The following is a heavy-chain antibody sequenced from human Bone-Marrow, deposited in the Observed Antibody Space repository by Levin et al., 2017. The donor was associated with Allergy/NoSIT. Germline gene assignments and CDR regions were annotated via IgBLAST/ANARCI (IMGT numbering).Heavy chain of an antibody. Sequence: GESLKISCEASGYTFSDYYIQWIRQAPGQGLEWVGWINAKSGGPNYAQKFQGRVFMTRDTSISTAYMELRRLRPDDTAVYFCARAPTWAIDSWGQGTLVTVSS. D-gene: IGHD2/OR15-2a*01. J-gene: IGHJ4*02. CDR1: GYTFSDYY. V-gene: IGHV1-2*02. CDR2: INAKSGGP. CDR3: ARAPTWAIDS.